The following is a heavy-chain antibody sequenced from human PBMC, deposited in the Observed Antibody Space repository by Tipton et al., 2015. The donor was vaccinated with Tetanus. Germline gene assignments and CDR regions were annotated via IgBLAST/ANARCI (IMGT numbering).Heavy chain of an antibody. Sequence: TLSLTCTVSGGSISSYYWSWIRQPAGKGLEWIGRIYTSGSTNYNPSLKSRVTMSVDTSKNQFSLKLSSVTAADTAVYYCARFLAAAGHYWYFDLWGRGTLVTVSS. CDR1: GGSISSYY. CDR2: IYTSGST. CDR3: ARFLAAAGHYWYFDL. V-gene: IGHV4-4*07. J-gene: IGHJ2*01. D-gene: IGHD6-13*01.